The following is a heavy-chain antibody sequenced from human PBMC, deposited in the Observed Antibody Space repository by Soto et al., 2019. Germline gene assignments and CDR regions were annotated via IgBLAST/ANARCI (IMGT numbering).Heavy chain of an antibody. CDR1: GYTFTSYA. CDR2: INAGNGNT. V-gene: IGHV1-3*01. Sequence: ASVKVSCKASGYTFTSYAMHWVRQAPGQRLEWMGWINAGNGNTKYSQKFQGRVTITRDTSASTAYMELSSLRSEDTAVYYCATSTSGSDDYYYYGMDVWGQGTTVTVSS. CDR3: ATSTSGSDDYYYYGMDV. J-gene: IGHJ6*02. D-gene: IGHD1-26*01.